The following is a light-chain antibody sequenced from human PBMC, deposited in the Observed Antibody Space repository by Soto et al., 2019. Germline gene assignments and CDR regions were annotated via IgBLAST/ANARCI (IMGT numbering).Light chain of an antibody. CDR1: QSISVW. J-gene: IGKJ4*01. CDR2: KAS. Sequence: DIQMTQSPSTLSASVGDRVTITCRASQSISVWLAWYQQKPGKAPKLLIYKASTLESGVPSRFSGSGSGTEFSLTITSLQPDDFASYYCQQYESYPLTFGGGTKVEI. CDR3: QQYESYPLT. V-gene: IGKV1-5*03.